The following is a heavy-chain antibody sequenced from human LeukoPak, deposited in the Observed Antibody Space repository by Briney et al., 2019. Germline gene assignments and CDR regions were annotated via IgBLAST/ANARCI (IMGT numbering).Heavy chain of an antibody. CDR2: IHHSGST. D-gene: IGHD3-22*01. CDR1: GYSISSGYY. CDR3: ARHQRMGRITMIVVGGLDY. V-gene: IGHV4-38-2*01. J-gene: IGHJ4*02. Sequence: SETLSLTCAVSGYSISSGYYWGWIRQPPGKGLEWIGSIHHSGSTYYNPSLKSRVTISVDTSKNQFSLKLSSVTAADTAVYYCARHQRMGRITMIVVGGLDYWGQGTLVTVSS.